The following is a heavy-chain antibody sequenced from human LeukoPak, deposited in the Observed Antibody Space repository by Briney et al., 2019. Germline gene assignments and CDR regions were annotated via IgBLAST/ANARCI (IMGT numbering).Heavy chain of an antibody. CDR1: GFTFSSSV. D-gene: IGHD1-26*01. J-gene: IGHJ4*02. V-gene: IGHV3-23*01. Sequence: PGGSLRLSCAASGFTFSSSVIIWVRQAPGKGLEWVSGISGSGGSTYYADSVKGRFTISRDNSKNTLYLQMNSLRVEDTAVYYCAKLIKLSGSSRVDYWGQGTLVTVSS. CDR3: AKLIKLSGSSRVDY. CDR2: ISGSGGST.